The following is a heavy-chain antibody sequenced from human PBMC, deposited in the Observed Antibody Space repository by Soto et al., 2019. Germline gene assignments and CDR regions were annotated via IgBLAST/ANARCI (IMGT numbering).Heavy chain of an antibody. Sequence: QVHLVQSGAEVKTPGASVKVSCKASGYTFTSYGITWVRQAPGQGLEWMGWISAHNGNTDYAQKLQGRVIVTRDTSTSTAYMELRSLISDATAVYYCARGRYGDYWGQGALVTVSS. CDR3: ARGRYGDY. CDR2: ISAHNGNT. J-gene: IGHJ4*02. D-gene: IGHD1-1*01. CDR1: GYTFTSYG. V-gene: IGHV1-18*01.